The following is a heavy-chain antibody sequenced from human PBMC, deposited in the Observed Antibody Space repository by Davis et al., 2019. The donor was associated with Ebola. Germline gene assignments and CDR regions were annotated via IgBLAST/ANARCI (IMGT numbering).Heavy chain of an antibody. CDR3: AKADGDYYYYYGMDV. CDR2: IYYSGST. J-gene: IGHJ6*02. Sequence: SETLSLTCTVSGGSISSYYWSWIRQPPGKGLEWIGYIYYSGSTNYNPSLKSRVTISVDTSKNQFSLKLSSVTAADTAVYYCAKADGDYYYYYGMDVWGQGTTVTVSS. CDR1: GGSISSYY. V-gene: IGHV4-59*12. D-gene: IGHD4-17*01.